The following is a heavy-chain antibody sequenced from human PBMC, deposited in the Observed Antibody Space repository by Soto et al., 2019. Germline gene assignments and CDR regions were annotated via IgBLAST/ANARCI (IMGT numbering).Heavy chain of an antibody. Sequence: QVQLVESGGGVVQPGRSLTLSCAAAGFTFPRFGMHWVRQAPGKGLEWVALITYEGSQIYYADAVKGRFTISRDNGDNTLSLQIDNLRTEDTATYFCAKGRGEMNWANYYGLDVWGQGTTVTVSS. J-gene: IGHJ6*02. CDR3: AKGRGEMNWANYYGLDV. CDR2: ITYEGSQI. D-gene: IGHD7-27*01. V-gene: IGHV3-30*18. CDR1: GFTFPRFG.